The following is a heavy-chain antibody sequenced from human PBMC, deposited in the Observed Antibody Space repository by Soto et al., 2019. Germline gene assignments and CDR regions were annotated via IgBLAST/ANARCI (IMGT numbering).Heavy chain of an antibody. V-gene: IGHV4-34*01. J-gene: IGHJ3*02. D-gene: IGHD3-10*01. Sequence: ASETLSLTCAVYGGSFSGYYWSWIRQPPGKGLEWIGEINHSGSTNYNPSLKSRVTISVDTSKNQFSLKLSSVTAADTAVYYCARESHYGLGSYRIWGQGTMVTVSS. CDR1: GGSFSGYY. CDR3: ARESHYGLGSYRI. CDR2: INHSGST.